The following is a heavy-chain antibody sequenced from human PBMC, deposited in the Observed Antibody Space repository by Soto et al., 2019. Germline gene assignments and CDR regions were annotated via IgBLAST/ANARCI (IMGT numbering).Heavy chain of an antibody. CDR1: GGSISSSSYY. V-gene: IGHV4-39*01. CDR2: IYYSGST. CDR3: ARHRARNWFDP. Sequence: SETLSPTCIVSGGSISSSSYYWGWIRQPPGKGLEWIGGIYYSGSTYYNPSLKSRVTISVDTSKNQFSLKLSSVTAADTVVFYCARHRARNWFDPWGQGTLVTVSS. J-gene: IGHJ5*02. D-gene: IGHD6-6*01.